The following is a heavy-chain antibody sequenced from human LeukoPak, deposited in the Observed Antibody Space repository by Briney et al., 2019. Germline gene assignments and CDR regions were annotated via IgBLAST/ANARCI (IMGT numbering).Heavy chain of an antibody. J-gene: IGHJ3*02. CDR3: ASTAPGGSYRWGAFDI. D-gene: IGHD1-26*01. V-gene: IGHV1-2*02. CDR2: INPNSGGT. Sequence: GASVKVSCKASGYTFTGYYMHWVRQAPGQGLEWMGWINPNSGGTNYAQKFQGRVTMIRDTSISTAYRELSRLRSDDTAVYCCASTAPGGSYRWGAFDIWGKGTMVTVSS. CDR1: GYTFTGYY.